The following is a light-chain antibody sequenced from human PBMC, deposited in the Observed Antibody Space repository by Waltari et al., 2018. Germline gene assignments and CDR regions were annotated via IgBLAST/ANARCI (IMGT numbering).Light chain of an antibody. J-gene: IGKJ2*01. Sequence: DIQMTQSPSSLPASVGDRVTITCRASQSISSYLSWYQQKPGKAPKFLMYAASTLQSGVPSRFRGSGSGTDFTLTISSLQPEDFATYYCQQSYSTPHTFGQGTKLEIK. CDR2: AAS. CDR1: QSISSY. CDR3: QQSYSTPHT. V-gene: IGKV1-39*01.